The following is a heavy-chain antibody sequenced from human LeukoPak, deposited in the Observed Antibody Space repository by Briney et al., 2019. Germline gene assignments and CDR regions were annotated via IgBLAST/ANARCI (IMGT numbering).Heavy chain of an antibody. CDR2: IIPIFGTA. CDR3: AREPDCSGGSCYSRYFDL. J-gene: IGHJ2*01. D-gene: IGHD2-15*01. V-gene: IGHV1-69*05. Sequence: SVKVSCKASGGTFSSYAISWVRQAPGQGLEWMGRIIPIFGTANYAQKFQGRVTVTTDESTSTAYMELSSLRSEDTAVYYCAREPDCSGGSCYSRYFDLWGRGTLVTVSS. CDR1: GGTFSSYA.